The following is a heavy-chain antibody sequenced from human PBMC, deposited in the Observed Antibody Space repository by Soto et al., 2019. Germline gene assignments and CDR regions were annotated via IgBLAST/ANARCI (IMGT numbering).Heavy chain of an antibody. CDR3: ARHAPGDIAVVVATTERYFDY. Sequence: TLSLTCTVSGGSISSSHFWTWIRQPPGKGLEWIGSIYYSGTTYYNPSLKSRVTISVDTSKNQFSLRLSPVTAADAAVYYCARHAPGDIAVVVATTERYFDYWGQGTLVTVSS. V-gene: IGHV4-39*01. D-gene: IGHD2-15*01. CDR1: GGSISSSHF. CDR2: IYYSGTT. J-gene: IGHJ4*02.